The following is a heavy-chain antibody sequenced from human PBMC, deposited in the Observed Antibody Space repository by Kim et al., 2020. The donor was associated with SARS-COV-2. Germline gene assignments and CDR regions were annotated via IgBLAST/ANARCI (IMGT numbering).Heavy chain of an antibody. V-gene: IGHV4-59*13. CDR3: ARGGIAAPTAFDI. J-gene: IGHJ3*02. D-gene: IGHD6-13*01. CDR2: IYYSGST. CDR1: GGSISSYY. Sequence: SETLSLTCTVSGGSISSYYWSWIRQPPGKGLEWIGYIYYSGSTNYNPSLKSRVTISVDTSKNQFSLKLSSVTAADTAVYYCARGGIAAPTAFDIWGQGT.